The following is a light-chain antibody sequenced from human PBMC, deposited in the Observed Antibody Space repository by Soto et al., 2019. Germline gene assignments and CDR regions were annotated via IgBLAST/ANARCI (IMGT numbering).Light chain of an antibody. CDR3: QQYESYSWT. CDR2: DAS. CDR1: QSIKTW. V-gene: IGKV1-5*01. J-gene: IGKJ1*01. Sequence: DIQITQSPSALSASVGDRVTITCRASQSIKTWLAWYQRKPGRAPNLLIYDASSLQSGVPSRFSGSGSGTEFTLTISSLQPDDSATYYCQQYESYSWTFGQGTKVDI.